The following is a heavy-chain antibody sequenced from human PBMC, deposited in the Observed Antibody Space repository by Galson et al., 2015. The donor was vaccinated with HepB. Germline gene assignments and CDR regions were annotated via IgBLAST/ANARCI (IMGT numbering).Heavy chain of an antibody. Sequence: SLRLSCAASGFTFSAYWMTWVRQAPGKGLEWVANIKQDGSEKSYVDSVKGRFTISRDDAKKLLYLEMNSLRAEDTAVYYCAKAWLQFSLPTMYFDYWGQGTLVTVSS. CDR2: IKQDGSEK. CDR1: GFTFSAYW. CDR3: AKAWLQFSLPTMYFDY. J-gene: IGHJ4*02. D-gene: IGHD5-24*01. V-gene: IGHV3-7*01.